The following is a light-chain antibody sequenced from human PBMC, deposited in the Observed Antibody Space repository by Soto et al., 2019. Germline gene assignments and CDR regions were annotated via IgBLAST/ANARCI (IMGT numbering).Light chain of an antibody. CDR3: QQYGSSPPWT. CDR1: QSVSGSY. J-gene: IGKJ2*02. CDR2: GAS. Sequence: EIVLTQSPGTLSLSPGERATLSCRASQSVSGSYLAWYQQKPGQAPRLLIYGASIRATGIPDRFSGSGSGTDFTLTISRLEPEDCAVYYCQQYGSSPPWTVGQGTKLEI. V-gene: IGKV3-20*01.